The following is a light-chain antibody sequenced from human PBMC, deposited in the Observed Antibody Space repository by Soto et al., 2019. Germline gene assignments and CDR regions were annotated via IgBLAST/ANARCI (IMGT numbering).Light chain of an antibody. CDR3: KSYAGSNTYV. CDR1: KNDVGFYDF. CDR2: EVV. V-gene: IGLV2-8*01. Sequence: QSALTQPPSASGSPGQSVTISCTGTKNDVGFYDFVSWYQHHPGKAPRLIIYEVVQRPSGVPDRFSGSKSGNTASLTVSGLQAADEADYFCKSYAGSNTYVFGGGTKVTVL. J-gene: IGLJ1*01.